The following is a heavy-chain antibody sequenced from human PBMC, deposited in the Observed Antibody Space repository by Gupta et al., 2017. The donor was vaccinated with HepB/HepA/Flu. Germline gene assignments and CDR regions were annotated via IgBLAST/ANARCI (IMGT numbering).Heavy chain of an antibody. V-gene: IGHV3-7*01. CDR3: ARGAYSGSHDY. D-gene: IGHD1-26*01. Sequence: EVQLVESGGGLVQPGGSLRLSCATSGFTFSSYWMNWVRQTPEKVLEWVANMYQDGSEKNNVGSVKGRFTISRDNAKNSLYLQMNNLRAEDTAVYYCARGAYSGSHDYWGQGTLVTVSS. CDR1: GFTFSSYW. J-gene: IGHJ4*02. CDR2: MYQDGSEK.